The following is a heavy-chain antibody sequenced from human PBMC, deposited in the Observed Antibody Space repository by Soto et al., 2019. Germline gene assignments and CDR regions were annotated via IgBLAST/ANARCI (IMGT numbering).Heavy chain of an antibody. CDR2: ISYDGSNK. D-gene: IGHD3-3*01. V-gene: IGHV3-30-3*01. J-gene: IGHJ4*02. CDR3: ASSASETYYDFWSGYASDYFDY. CDR1: GFTFSSYA. Sequence: HPGGSLRLSCAASGFTFSSYAMHWVRQAPGKGLEWVAVISYDGSNKYYADSVKGRFTISRDNSKNTLYLQMNSLRAEDTAVYYCASSASETYYDFWSGYASDYFDYWGQGTLVTVSS.